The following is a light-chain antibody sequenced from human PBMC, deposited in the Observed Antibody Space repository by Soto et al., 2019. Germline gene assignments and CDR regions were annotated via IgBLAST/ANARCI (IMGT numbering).Light chain of an antibody. Sequence: ESVLTQSPGTLSLCPGERATLSCRATQSVTNNYFAWYQQRPGQSPRLLIYGVSSRATDIPDRFSGSGAGTTFTLTISSMEPEDVVVYYCQQYSSLPHTFGQGTKLEVK. V-gene: IGKV3-20*01. CDR3: QQYSSLPHT. CDR1: QSVTNNY. CDR2: GVS. J-gene: IGKJ2*01.